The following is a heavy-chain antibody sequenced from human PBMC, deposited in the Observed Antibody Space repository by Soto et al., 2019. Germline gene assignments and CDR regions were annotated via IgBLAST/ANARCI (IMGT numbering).Heavy chain of an antibody. CDR1: GGSINGYN. V-gene: IGHV4-4*07. CDR3: ARDSHNDTGRSFDY. J-gene: IGHJ4*02. CDR2: TGSI. Sequence: SETLSLTCIVSGGSINGYNWSWIRQPAGKGLEWIGRTGSINYNPSLKSRITMSVDTSKNQFSLKLDSVTAADTAVYYCARDSHNDTGRSFDYWGPGTLVTVSS. D-gene: IGHD1-1*01.